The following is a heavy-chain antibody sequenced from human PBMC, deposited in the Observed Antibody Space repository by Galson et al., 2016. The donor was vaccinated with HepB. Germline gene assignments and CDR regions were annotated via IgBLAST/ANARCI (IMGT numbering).Heavy chain of an antibody. Sequence: SLRLSCAASGFTFRIYDMSWVRQAPGKGLECVSAISGSGGSTNYADSVKGRFTISRDNSKNTLYLQMDSLRAEDTAVYFCAKTGYNYAYEVFDHWGQGTLVTVSS. D-gene: IGHD3-16*01. CDR3: AKTGYNYAYEVFDH. CDR2: ISGSGGST. J-gene: IGHJ4*02. V-gene: IGHV3-23*01. CDR1: GFTFRIYD.